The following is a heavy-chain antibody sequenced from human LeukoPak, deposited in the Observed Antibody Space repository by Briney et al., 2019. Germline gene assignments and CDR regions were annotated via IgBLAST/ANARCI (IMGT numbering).Heavy chain of an antibody. D-gene: IGHD3-22*01. CDR2: IYYSGST. CDR1: GGSISSSSYY. V-gene: IGHV4-39*07. CDR3: ARGGYYDSSGLPDY. Sequence: SETLSLTCTVSGGSISSSSYYWGWIRQPPGKGLEWIGSIYYSGSTYYNPSLKSRVTISVDTSKNQFSLKLSSVTAADTAVYYCARGGYYDSSGLPDYWGQGTLVTVSS. J-gene: IGHJ4*02.